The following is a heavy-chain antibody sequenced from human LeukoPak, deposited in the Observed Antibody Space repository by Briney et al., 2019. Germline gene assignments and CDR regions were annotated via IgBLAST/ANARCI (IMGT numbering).Heavy chain of an antibody. Sequence: GGSLRLSCAASGFTFSSYAMSWVRQAPGKGLEWVSAISGSGGSTYYADSVKGRFTISRDNSKNTLYLQMNSLRAQDTAVYYCAKKRAPIAAPPRFDYWGQGTLVTVSS. CDR1: GFTFSSYA. J-gene: IGHJ4*02. V-gene: IGHV3-23*01. CDR2: ISGSGGST. D-gene: IGHD6-6*01. CDR3: AKKRAPIAAPPRFDY.